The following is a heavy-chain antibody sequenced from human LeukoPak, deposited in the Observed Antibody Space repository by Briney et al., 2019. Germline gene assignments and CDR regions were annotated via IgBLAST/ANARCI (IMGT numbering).Heavy chain of an antibody. Sequence: GASVKVSCKASGGTFSSYAISWVRQAPGQGLEWMGGIIPIFGTANYAQKFQGRVTITADKSTSTAYMELSSLRAEDTAVYYCAREHFQYSSSFSFDYWGQGTLVTVSS. D-gene: IGHD6-13*01. V-gene: IGHV1-69*06. CDR2: IIPIFGTA. CDR3: AREHFQYSSSFSFDY. CDR1: GGTFSSYA. J-gene: IGHJ4*02.